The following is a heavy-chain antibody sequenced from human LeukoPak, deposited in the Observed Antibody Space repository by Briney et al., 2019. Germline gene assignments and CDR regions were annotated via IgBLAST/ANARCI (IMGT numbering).Heavy chain of an antibody. CDR1: GGSFSGYY. J-gene: IGHJ4*02. V-gene: IGHV4-34*01. Sequence: SETLSLTCAVYGGSFSGYYWSWIRQPPGKGLEWIGDINHSGITNYNSSLKSRVTISVDTSKNQFSLKLSSVTAADTAAYYCASDSSGWFLGYWGQGTLVTVSS. CDR2: INHSGIT. CDR3: ASDSSGWFLGY. D-gene: IGHD6-19*01.